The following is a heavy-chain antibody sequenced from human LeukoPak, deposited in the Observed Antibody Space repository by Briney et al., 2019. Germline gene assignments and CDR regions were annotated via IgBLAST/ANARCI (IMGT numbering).Heavy chain of an antibody. CDR2: IYTSGST. Sequence: PSETLSLTCTVSGGSISSYYWSWIRQPAGKGLEWIGRIYTSGSTDYNPSLKSRVTMSVDTSKNQFSLKLSSVTAADTAVYYRARGSIFHKWFDPWGQGTLVTVSS. J-gene: IGHJ5*02. D-gene: IGHD3-9*01. CDR1: GGSISSYY. V-gene: IGHV4-4*07. CDR3: ARGSIFHKWFDP.